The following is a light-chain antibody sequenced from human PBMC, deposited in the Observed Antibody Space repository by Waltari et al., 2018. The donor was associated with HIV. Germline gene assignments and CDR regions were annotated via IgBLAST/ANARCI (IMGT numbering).Light chain of an antibody. Sequence: QSALTQPASVSGSPGQSITITCAGTSDDVGGYDHVAWYQQIMGSPPKLILFAVRHRPSGVSARFSGSKSGNTASLTITGLRPDDEAVYFCSSYARDISIIFGGGTRLTV. CDR1: SDDVGGYDH. J-gene: IGLJ2*01. V-gene: IGLV2-14*01. CDR2: AVR. CDR3: SSYARDISII.